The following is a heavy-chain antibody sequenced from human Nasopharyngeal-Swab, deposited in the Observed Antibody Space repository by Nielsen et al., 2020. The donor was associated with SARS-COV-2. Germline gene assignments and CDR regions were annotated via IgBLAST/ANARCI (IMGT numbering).Heavy chain of an antibody. D-gene: IGHD6-19*01. CDR2: ISSSSSYT. CDR1: GFTFSDYY. CDR3: ARTGSGWYHDY. Sequence: GESLKISCAASGFTFSDYYMSWIRQAPGKGLEGVSYISSSSSYTNYADSVKGRFTISRDNAKNSLYLQMNSLRAEDTAVYYCARTGSGWYHDYWGQGTLVTVSS. J-gene: IGHJ4*02. V-gene: IGHV3-11*06.